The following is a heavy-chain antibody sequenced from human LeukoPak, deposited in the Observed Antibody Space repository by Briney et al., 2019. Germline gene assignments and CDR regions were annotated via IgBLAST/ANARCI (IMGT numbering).Heavy chain of an antibody. J-gene: IGHJ4*02. CDR3: ARGLYYYDSSGYFQPPFDY. CDR2: INHSGST. D-gene: IGHD3-22*01. V-gene: IGHV4-34*01. Sequence: PSETLSLTCAVYGGSFSGYYWSWIRQPPGKGLEWIGEINHSGSTNYNPSLKSRVTISVDTSKNQFSLKLSSVTAADTAVYYCARGLYYYDSSGYFQPPFDYWGQGTLVTVSS. CDR1: GGSFSGYY.